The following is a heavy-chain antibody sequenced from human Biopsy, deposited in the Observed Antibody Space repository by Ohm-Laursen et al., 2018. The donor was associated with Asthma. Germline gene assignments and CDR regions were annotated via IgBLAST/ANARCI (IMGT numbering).Heavy chain of an antibody. Sequence: SLRLSCAASRFTYDMHWVRQAPGKGLEWVAVISYDGSSIYYADSVKGRFIVSRDISKNILSLQMNSLRPEDTAVYYCARDVVWFREVGGMDVWGQGTTVTVSS. D-gene: IGHD3-10*01. CDR2: ISYDGSSI. J-gene: IGHJ6*02. CDR1: RFTYD. V-gene: IGHV3-30-3*01. CDR3: ARDVVWFREVGGMDV.